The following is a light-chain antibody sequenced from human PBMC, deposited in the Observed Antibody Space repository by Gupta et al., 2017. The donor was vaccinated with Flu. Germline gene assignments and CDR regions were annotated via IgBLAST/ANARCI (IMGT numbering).Light chain of an antibody. CDR3: QQAPRVPLS. Sequence: PSSVSASVGDRVTITCRASQDFCSWVGWYQRKAGKAPKLLIYDASRLESGVPPRFSGSRSGTDFTLTIDSLQPEDFATYYCQQAPRVPLSFGGGTKVDIK. V-gene: IGKV1-12*01. CDR1: QDFCSW. CDR2: DAS. J-gene: IGKJ4*01.